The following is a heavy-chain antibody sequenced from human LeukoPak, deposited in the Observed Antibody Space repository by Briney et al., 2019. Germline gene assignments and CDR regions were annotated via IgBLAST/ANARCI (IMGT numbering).Heavy chain of an antibody. Sequence: PGGSLRLSCAASGFTFDDYGMTWVRQVPGKGLEWIAEINWIGDTTRHGDSVKGRFTISRDNAKNSLDLQINSLRVEDTAFYYCATNPPGRTYLQDWGQGTLVTVSS. CDR3: ATNPPGRTYLQD. J-gene: IGHJ1*01. CDR2: INWIGDTT. V-gene: IGHV3-20*04. D-gene: IGHD1-1*01. CDR1: GFTFDDYG.